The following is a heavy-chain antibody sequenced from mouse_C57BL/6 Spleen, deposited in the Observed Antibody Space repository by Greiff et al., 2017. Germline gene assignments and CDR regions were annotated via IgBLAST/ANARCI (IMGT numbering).Heavy chain of an antibody. CDR2: INPGSGGT. D-gene: IGHD4-1*01. V-gene: IGHV1-54*01. CDR3: ARRADWDNFAY. CDR1: GYAFTNYL. Sequence: VQLQQSGAELVRPGTSVKVSCKASGYAFTNYLIEWVKQRPGQGLEWIGVINPGSGGTNYNEKFKGKATLTADKSSSTAYMQLSSLTSVDSAVYFCARRADWDNFAYWGQGTTLTVSS. J-gene: IGHJ2*01.